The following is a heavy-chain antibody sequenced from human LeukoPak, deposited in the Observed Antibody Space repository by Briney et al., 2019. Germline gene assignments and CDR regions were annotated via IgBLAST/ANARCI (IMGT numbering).Heavy chain of an antibody. CDR1: GFTFSSYA. CDR2: ISGSGGST. J-gene: IGHJ4*02. V-gene: IGHV3-23*01. CDR3: AKNLPGYGAAAVHAFDY. Sequence: RPGGSLRLSCAASGFTFSSYAMSWVRQAPGKGLEWVSAISGSGGSTYYADSVKGRFTISRDNSKNTLYLQMNSLRAEDTAVYYCAKNLPGYGAAAVHAFDYWGQGTLVTVSS. D-gene: IGHD6-25*01.